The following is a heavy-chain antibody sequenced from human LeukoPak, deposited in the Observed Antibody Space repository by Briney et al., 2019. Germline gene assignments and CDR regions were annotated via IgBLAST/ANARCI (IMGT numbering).Heavy chain of an antibody. J-gene: IGHJ3*02. CDR1: GYSFTSYW. Sequence: GESLKISCKVSGYSFTSYWIGWVRQMPGKGLEWMGIIYPGDSDTRYSPSFQGQVTISADKSINTAYLQWSSLKASDTAMYYCARGGSGSYYPNDAFDIWGQGTMVTVSS. CDR2: IYPGDSDT. D-gene: IGHD3-10*01. CDR3: ARGGSGSYYPNDAFDI. V-gene: IGHV5-51*01.